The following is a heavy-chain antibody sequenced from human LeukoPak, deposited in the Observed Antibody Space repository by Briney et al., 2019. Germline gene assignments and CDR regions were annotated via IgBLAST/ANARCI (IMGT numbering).Heavy chain of an antibody. CDR3: ALRPYYGSGSYVHFDF. V-gene: IGHV1-18*01. Sequence: GASVKVSCKASGYTFTNYGISWVRQAPGQGLEWMGWISAYNGNTNYAQKLQGRVTMTTDTSTSTAYMELRSLRSDDTAVYYCALRPYYGSGSYVHFDFWGQGTLVTVSS. CDR1: GYTFTNYG. CDR2: ISAYNGNT. D-gene: IGHD3-10*01. J-gene: IGHJ4*02.